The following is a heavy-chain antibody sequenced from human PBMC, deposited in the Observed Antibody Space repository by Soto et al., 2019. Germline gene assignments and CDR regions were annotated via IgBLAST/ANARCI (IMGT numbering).Heavy chain of an antibody. V-gene: IGHV4-31*03. CDR2: IYYTGNT. D-gene: IGHD1-1*01. J-gene: IGHJ4*02. CDR1: GGSISSGGTGSY. CDR3: ASGHDAYKVRY. Sequence: QVQLQESGPGLVKPSQTLSLTCTVSGGSISSGGTGSYWTWIRQLPGKGLEWIGYIYYTGNTYYTASLKRRTAISIDTSENQFSLKLTSVAAADTAVYFCASGHDAYKVRYWGQGTLVTVSS.